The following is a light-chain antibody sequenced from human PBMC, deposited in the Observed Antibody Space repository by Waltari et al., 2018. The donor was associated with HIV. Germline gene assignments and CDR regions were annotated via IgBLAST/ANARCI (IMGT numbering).Light chain of an antibody. CDR3: LLYYGGRQPTWV. Sequence: VVTQEPSLTVSPGGTVPLTCTSSTGAVPRSSYASWFQQRPGQAPRPLIYSADKRHSWTPDHFSGSLLGAKAALTLFGAQPEDEADYFCLLYYGGRQPTWVFGGGTKLTV. CDR1: TGAVPRSSY. J-gene: IGLJ3*02. CDR2: SAD. V-gene: IGLV7-43*01.